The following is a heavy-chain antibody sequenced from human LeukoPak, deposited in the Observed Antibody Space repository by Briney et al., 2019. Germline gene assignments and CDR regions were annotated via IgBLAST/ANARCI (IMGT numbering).Heavy chain of an antibody. Sequence: SETLSLTCAVYGGSFSGYYWSWIRQPPGKGLEWIGEINHSGSTNYNPSLKSRVTISVDTSKNQFSLKLSSVTAADTAVYYCARVGYDYVWGSYSYPNNYFDYWGQGTLSPSPQ. CDR3: ARVGYDYVWGSYSYPNNYFDY. CDR1: GGSFSGYY. CDR2: INHSGST. J-gene: IGHJ4*02. V-gene: IGHV4-34*01. D-gene: IGHD3-16*01.